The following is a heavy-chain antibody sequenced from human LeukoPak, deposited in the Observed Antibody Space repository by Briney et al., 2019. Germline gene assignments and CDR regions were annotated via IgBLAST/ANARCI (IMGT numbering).Heavy chain of an antibody. V-gene: IGHV7-4-1*02. CDR3: ASNPTGYYYYYMDV. J-gene: IGHJ6*03. Sequence: SVKVSCKASGYTFTSYAMNWVRQAPGQGLEWMGWINTNTGNPTYAQGFTGRFVFSLDTSVSTAYLQISSLKAEDTAVYYCASNPTGYYYYYMDVWGKGTTVTVSS. CDR1: GYTFTSYA. CDR2: INTNTGNP.